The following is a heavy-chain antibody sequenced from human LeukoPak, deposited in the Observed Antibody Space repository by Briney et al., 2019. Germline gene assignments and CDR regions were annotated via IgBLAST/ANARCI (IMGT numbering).Heavy chain of an antibody. D-gene: IGHD6-13*01. CDR2: IYYTGTT. J-gene: IGHJ4*02. Sequence: SETLSLTCSVSGGSITRSPYYYWVWIRQPPGKGLEWIGSIYYTGTTFDNPSLKSRVTLSVDTSKNQFSLRLTSVTAADTAFYYCAREEYSSDWYGHDSWGQGTLVTVSS. CDR3: AREEYSSDWYGHDS. CDR1: GGSITRSPYYY. V-gene: IGHV4-39*07.